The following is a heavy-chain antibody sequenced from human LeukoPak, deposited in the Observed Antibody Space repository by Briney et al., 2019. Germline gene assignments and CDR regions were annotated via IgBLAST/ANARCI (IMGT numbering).Heavy chain of an antibody. V-gene: IGHV3-74*01. CDR1: GFTFNNHW. J-gene: IGHJ4*02. CDR3: GRDANWNQIDY. CDR2: INTDGRTT. D-gene: IGHD1-20*01. Sequence: PGGSLRLSCAASGFTFNNHWMHWVRQPPGKGLVRISRINTDGRTTNYADSVKGRFTISRDNAKNTLYLQMNSLRAEDTAVYYCGRDANWNQIDYWGQGSLVTVSS.